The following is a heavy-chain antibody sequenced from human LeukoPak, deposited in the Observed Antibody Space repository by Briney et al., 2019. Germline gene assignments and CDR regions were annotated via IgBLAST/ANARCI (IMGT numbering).Heavy chain of an antibody. D-gene: IGHD3-10*01. V-gene: IGHV1-2*02. CDR2: INPNSGGT. CDR1: GYTFTGYY. J-gene: IGHJ4*02. CDR3: ARVIGFGELSLGY. Sequence: ASVKVSCKASGYTFTGYYIHWVRQAPGQGREGMGWINPNSGGTNYAQKFQGRVTMTRDTSIRTVYMELNRLRSDDTAVYYCARVIGFGELSLGYWGQGTLVTVSS.